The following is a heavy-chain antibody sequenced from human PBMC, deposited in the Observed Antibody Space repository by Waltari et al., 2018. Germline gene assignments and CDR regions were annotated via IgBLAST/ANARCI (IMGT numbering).Heavy chain of an antibody. CDR3: ARENMITFGGVKE. J-gene: IGHJ4*02. Sequence: QVQLQESGPGLVKPSETLSLTCAVSGYSISSGYYWGWIRQPPGKGLEWIGSIYHSGSTNYNPSLKSRVTISVDKSKNQFSLKLSSVTAADTAVYYCARENMITFGGVKEWGQGTLVTVSS. D-gene: IGHD3-16*01. CDR2: IYHSGST. V-gene: IGHV4-38-2*01. CDR1: GYSISSGYY.